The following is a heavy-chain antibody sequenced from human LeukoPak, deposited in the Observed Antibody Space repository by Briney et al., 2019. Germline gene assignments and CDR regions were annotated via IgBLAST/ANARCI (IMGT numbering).Heavy chain of an antibody. D-gene: IGHD4-17*01. Sequence: GGSLRLSCAASGFTFSSYWMHWVRQAPGKGLVWVSRINSDGNSTNYADYVKGRFTISRDNAKNTLYLQMNSLRAEDTAVYYCARATVTTFPQDYWGQGTLVTVSS. V-gene: IGHV3-74*01. CDR2: INSDGNST. CDR1: GFTFSSYW. CDR3: ARATVTTFPQDY. J-gene: IGHJ4*02.